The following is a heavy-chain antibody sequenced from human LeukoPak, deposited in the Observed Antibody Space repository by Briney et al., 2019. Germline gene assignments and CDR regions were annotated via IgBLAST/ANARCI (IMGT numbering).Heavy chain of an antibody. CDR1: GGSISSSSYY. CDR2: IYYSGST. J-gene: IGHJ4*02. V-gene: IGHV4-39*07. CDR3: ARGGQRIWGGHSSSWYLGY. D-gene: IGHD6-13*01. Sequence: SETLSLTCTVSGGSISSSSYYWGWIRQPPGKGLEWIGSIYYSGSTYYNPSLKSRVTISVDTSKNQFSLKLSSVTAADTAVYYCARGGQRIWGGHSSSWYLGYWGQGTLVTVSS.